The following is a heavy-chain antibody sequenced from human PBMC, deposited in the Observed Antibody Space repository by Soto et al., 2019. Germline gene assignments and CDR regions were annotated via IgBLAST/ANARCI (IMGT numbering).Heavy chain of an antibody. CDR1: GGTFRNFG. D-gene: IGHD2-15*01. CDR3: ARGRARSLTPYYFDH. CDR2: IIPLFDTT. Sequence: QVQLVQSGAEVKEPKSSVKVSCKASGGTFRNFGVSWVRQAPGQGLEWMGDIIPLFDTTNCARKFQGRVTITADESTSTAYMELSSLKSEDTAVYYCARGRARSLTPYYFDHWGQGTLVTVSS. J-gene: IGHJ4*02. V-gene: IGHV1-69*01.